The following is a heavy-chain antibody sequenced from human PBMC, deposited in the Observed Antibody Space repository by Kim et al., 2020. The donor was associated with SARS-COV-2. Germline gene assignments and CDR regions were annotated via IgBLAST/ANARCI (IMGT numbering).Heavy chain of an antibody. CDR3: AKDYDSNFLLRTFDS. V-gene: IGHV3-23*01. D-gene: IGHD4-4*01. J-gene: IGHJ4*02. Sequence: ESRKGRSTISRDNSKNPLLLQMNTLRAEDTAVYYCAKDYDSNFLLRTFDSWGQGTLVTVSS.